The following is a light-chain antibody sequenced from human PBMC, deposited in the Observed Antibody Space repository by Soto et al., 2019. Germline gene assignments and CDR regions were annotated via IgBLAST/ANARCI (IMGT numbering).Light chain of an antibody. Sequence: ETVLTQSPGTLSLSPGERATLSCRASQSVSSSYLAWYQQKPGQAPRLLIYDASSRATGIQDRFSGSGSGTACTLTISRLEPEDFAVYFCQQDGSAPYTFGHGTKLEIK. V-gene: IGKV3-20*01. J-gene: IGKJ2*01. CDR1: QSVSSSY. CDR3: QQDGSAPYT. CDR2: DAS.